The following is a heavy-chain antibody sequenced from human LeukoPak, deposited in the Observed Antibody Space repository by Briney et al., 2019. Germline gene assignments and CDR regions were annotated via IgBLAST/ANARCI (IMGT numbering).Heavy chain of an antibody. Sequence: SETLSLTCAVYGGSFSGYYWSWIRQPPGKGLEWIGEINHSGSTNYNPSLKSRVTISVDTSKNQFSLKLSSVTAADTAVYYCARGLTRLSGYIDYWGQGTLVTVSS. V-gene: IGHV4-34*01. CDR3: ARGLTRLSGYIDY. CDR2: INHSGST. CDR1: GGSFSGYY. D-gene: IGHD3-22*01. J-gene: IGHJ4*02.